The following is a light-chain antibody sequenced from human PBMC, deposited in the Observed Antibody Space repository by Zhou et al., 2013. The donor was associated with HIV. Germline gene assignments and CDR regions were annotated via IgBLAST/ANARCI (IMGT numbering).Light chain of an antibody. V-gene: IGKV2-29*01. Sequence: IVLTQTPLSLSVTPGQPASMFCKSSQSLLHSDGKAYLYWYLQKPGQSPQLLIYETTRRVSGVPDRFSGSGSGTEFTLKISRVEAEDVGIYFCMQGLHTWTFGQGTKVEI. J-gene: IGKJ1*01. CDR1: QSLLHSDGKAY. CDR3: MQGLHTWT. CDR2: ETT.